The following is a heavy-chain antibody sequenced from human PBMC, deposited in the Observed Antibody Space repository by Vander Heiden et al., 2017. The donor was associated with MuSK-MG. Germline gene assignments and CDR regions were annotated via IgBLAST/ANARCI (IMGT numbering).Heavy chain of an antibody. CDR3: SRGRLIGAGPRDC. CDR1: ASTFGDHA. J-gene: IGHJ4*02. CDR2: IGNKPNGETT. D-gene: IGHD6-13*01. Sequence: EVQLVESGGSLVQPGRSLRLSCTASASTFGDHAITCVRQAPGKGLQWVGFIGNKPNGETTQYAASVKGRITISTDDSKNIAYLHMDRLKTEGTGIFYCSRGRLIGAGPRDCWGQGTLGNGSS. V-gene: IGHV3-49*04.